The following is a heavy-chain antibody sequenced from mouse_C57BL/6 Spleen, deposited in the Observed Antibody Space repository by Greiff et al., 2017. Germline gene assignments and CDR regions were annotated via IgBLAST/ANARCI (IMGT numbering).Heavy chain of an antibody. D-gene: IGHD1-1*01. CDR1: GFSFNTYA. J-gene: IGHJ2*01. CDR3: VRLGYDYYDIFFDY. Sequence: EVKLMESGGGLVQPKGSLKLSCAASGFSFNTYAMNWVRQAPGKGLEWVARIRSKSNNYATYYADSVKDRFTISREDSESMLYLQMNNLKTEDTAMYYCVRLGYDYYDIFFDYWGQGTTLTVSS. CDR2: IRSKSNNYAT. V-gene: IGHV10-1*01.